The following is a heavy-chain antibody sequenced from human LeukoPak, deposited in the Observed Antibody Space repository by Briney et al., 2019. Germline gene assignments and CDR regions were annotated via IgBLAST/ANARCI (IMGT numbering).Heavy chain of an antibody. V-gene: IGHV3-15*01. CDR3: TTAVPVVTGDHFDY. D-gene: IGHD7-27*01. J-gene: IGHJ4*02. CDR2: GTK. Sequence: GGSLRLSCTASGLTFSNAWINWVRQAPGKGLEWVGRGTKDYAPHVKGRLSISTDDLKDTVYLQMNNLKVDDTAVYYCTTAVPVVTGDHFDYWGQGTLVTVSS. CDR1: GLTFSNAW.